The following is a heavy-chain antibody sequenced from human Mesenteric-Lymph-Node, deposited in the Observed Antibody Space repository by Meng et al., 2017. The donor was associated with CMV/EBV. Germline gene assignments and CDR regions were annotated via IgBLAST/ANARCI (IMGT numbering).Heavy chain of an antibody. J-gene: IGHJ4*02. CDR3: ARDGVSSVTDLDY. CDR2: INVNSGAT. CDR1: GFTFTDYY. V-gene: IGHV1-2*02. D-gene: IGHD6-19*01. Sequence: ASVKVSCKASGFTFTDYYLYWVRQAPGQGLEYMGWINVNSGATGCAQKFQGRVSMTRDTSISTIYMELGGLRPDDTAVYYCARDGVSSVTDLDYWGQGTLVTVSS.